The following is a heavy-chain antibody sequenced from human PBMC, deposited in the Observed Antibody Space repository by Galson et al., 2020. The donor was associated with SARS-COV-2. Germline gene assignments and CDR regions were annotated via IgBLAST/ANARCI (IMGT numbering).Heavy chain of an antibody. V-gene: IGHV3-7*01. D-gene: IGHD3-22*01. J-gene: IGHJ4*02. CDR3: ARNQDSSGYYYEIDF. Sequence: GESLNISCAASGFTFSTYWMSWVRQAPGKGLEWVANIKQDGSEKYYVDSVKGRFTISRDNAKNSLYLQMNRLRAEDTAVYYCARNQDSSGYYYEIDFWGQGTLVTVSS. CDR2: IKQDGSEK. CDR1: GFTFSTYW.